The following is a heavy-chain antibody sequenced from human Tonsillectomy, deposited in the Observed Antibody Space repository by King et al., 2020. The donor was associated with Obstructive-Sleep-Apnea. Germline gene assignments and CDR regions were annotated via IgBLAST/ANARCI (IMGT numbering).Heavy chain of an antibody. J-gene: IGHJ4*02. CDR1: GFTFSSHG. CDR2: IRYDGSNK. CDR3: AKNSGRGDWAPFDY. D-gene: IGHD2-21*02. Sequence: VQLVESGGGVVQPGRSLRLSCAASGFTFSSHGMDWVRQAPGKGLEWVAFIRYDGSNKYYVDSVKGRFTISRDNSNNTLYLQMNSLRAEDTAVYYCAKNSGRGDWAPFDYWGQGPLVTVSS. V-gene: IGHV3-30*02.